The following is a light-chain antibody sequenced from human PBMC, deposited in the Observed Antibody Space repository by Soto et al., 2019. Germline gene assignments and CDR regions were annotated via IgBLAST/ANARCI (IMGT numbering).Light chain of an antibody. Sequence: QSALTQPASVSGSPGQSITISCTGTSSDVGGYHYVSWYQQHPGKAPKLMIYDVSNRPSGVSNRFSGSKSGNTASLTTSGLQAEDEADYYCSSYTSSSTLGVFGGGTKLTVL. J-gene: IGLJ2*01. CDR2: DVS. CDR1: SSDVGGYHY. CDR3: SSYTSSSTLGV. V-gene: IGLV2-14*01.